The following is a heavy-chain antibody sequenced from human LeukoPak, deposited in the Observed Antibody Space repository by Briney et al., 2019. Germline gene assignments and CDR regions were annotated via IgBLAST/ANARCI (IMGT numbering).Heavy chain of an antibody. V-gene: IGHV3-23*01. CDR2: ISGSGGST. D-gene: IGHD4-17*01. CDR3: ARVGNTYGRLRSPVDY. Sequence: GGSLRLSCAASGFTFSSYAKSWVRQAPGKGLEWVSAISGSGGSTYYADSVKGRFTISRDNAKNSLYLQMNSLRVEDTALYYCARVGNTYGRLRSPVDYWGQGTLVTVSS. J-gene: IGHJ4*02. CDR1: GFTFSSYA.